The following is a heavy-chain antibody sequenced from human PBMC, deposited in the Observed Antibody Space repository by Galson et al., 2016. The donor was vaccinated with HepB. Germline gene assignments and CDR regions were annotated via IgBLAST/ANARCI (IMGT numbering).Heavy chain of an antibody. V-gene: IGHV4-34*01. CDR1: GGTFNASY. Sequence: SETLSLTCAVYGGTFNASYWNWIRQPPGKGLEWIGEINHLGSPKYNPSLESRLTISVDTSKSQFSLKLRSVTAADTAVYDCARFEGSGSYFVDQWGQGTLVTVSS. CDR3: ARFEGSGSYFVDQ. J-gene: IGHJ4*01. D-gene: IGHD3-10*01. CDR2: INHLGSP.